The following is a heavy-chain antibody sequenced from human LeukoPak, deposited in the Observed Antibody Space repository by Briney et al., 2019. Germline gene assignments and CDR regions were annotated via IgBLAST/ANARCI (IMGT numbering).Heavy chain of an antibody. V-gene: IGHV1-18*01. CDR1: GYTFTSYG. CDR3: ARFVVDDY. D-gene: IGHD2-15*01. J-gene: IGHJ4*02. CDR2: VSPSHTTR. Sequence: ASVKVSCKASGYTFTSYGISWVRQAPGKGLEWMGWVSPSHTTRVYAQQFQGRVTMTADTNTNTVSMELRSLRSDDTAVYYCARFVVDDYWGQGTLVTVSS.